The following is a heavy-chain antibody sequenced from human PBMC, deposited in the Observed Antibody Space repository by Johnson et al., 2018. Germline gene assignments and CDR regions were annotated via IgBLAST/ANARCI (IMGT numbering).Heavy chain of an antibody. CDR3: AREVAPYDYVWGSFRYSEYFQH. CDR2: ISYDGSNK. V-gene: IGHV3-30*03. CDR1: GFTFSSYG. J-gene: IGHJ1*01. D-gene: IGHD3-16*02. Sequence: QVQLVQSGGGVVQPGRSLRLSCAASGFTFSSYGMHWVRQAPGKGLEWVAVISYDGSNKYYADSVKGRFTISRDNSKNTRYLQMNSLRAEDTAVYYCAREVAPYDYVWGSFRYSEYFQHWGHGTLVTVSS.